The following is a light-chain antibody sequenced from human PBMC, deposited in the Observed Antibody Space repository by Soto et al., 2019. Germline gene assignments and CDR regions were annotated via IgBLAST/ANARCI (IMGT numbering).Light chain of an antibody. J-gene: IGLJ1*01. Sequence: QSVLTQPASVSGSPGQSITISCTGGSSDIGGYNYVSWYQQHPGKAPKLMIYEVSNRPSGVSNRFSGSKSGNTASLTISGLQAEDEADYYCSSYTTSSTLVFGTGTKLTVL. V-gene: IGLV2-14*01. CDR1: SSDIGGYNY. CDR2: EVS. CDR3: SSYTTSSTLV.